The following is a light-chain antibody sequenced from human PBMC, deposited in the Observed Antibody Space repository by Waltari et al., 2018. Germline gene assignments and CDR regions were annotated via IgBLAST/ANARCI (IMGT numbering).Light chain of an antibody. CDR2: KAS. J-gene: IGKJ1*01. V-gene: IGKV1-5*03. CDR3: QQYDSFWT. CDR1: ESISNW. Sequence: DIQMTQSPSTLSASVGDRVTITCRAIESISNWLAWYQQKPGKAPKILIHKASSLESGVPSRFSVIGSATEFTLTISNLQPDDFATYYCQQYDSFWTFGQGTKVEIK.